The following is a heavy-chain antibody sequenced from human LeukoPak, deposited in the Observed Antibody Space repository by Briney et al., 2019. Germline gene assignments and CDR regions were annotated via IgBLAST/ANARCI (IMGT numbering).Heavy chain of an antibody. J-gene: IGHJ6*04. CDR1: GFTFSSYW. Sequence: GGSLRLSCAASGFTFSSYWMHWARQAPGKGLVWVSRINRDGSSTSYADSVKGRFTISRDNAKNALYLQMTSLRAEDTAVYYCARVRLGGLTVWGKGTTVTVSS. CDR3: ARVRLGGLTV. V-gene: IGHV3-74*01. CDR2: INRDGSST. D-gene: IGHD3-16*01.